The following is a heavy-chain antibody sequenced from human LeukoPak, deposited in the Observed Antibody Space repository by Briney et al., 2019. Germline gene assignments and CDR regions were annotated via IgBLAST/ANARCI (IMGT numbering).Heavy chain of an antibody. CDR1: GYSICSGYY. J-gene: IGHJ3*02. D-gene: IGHD3-3*01. V-gene: IGHV4-38-2*01. CDR3: ARAIFGVVINAFDI. CDR2: IYHSGST. Sequence: PSETLSLTCAVSGYSICSGYYWGWIRQPPGKGLEWIGSIYHSGSTYYNPSLKSRVTISVDTSKNQFSLKLSSVTAADTAVYYCARAIFGVVINAFDIWGQGTMVTVSS.